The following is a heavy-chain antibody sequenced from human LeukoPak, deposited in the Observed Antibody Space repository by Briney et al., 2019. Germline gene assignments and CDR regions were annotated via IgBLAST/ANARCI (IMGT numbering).Heavy chain of an antibody. CDR2: IYSVGST. V-gene: IGHV3-66*01. J-gene: IGHJ4*02. D-gene: IGHD5-18*01. CDR1: GFTFSSYG. Sequence: PGRSLRLSCAASGFTFSSYGMPWVRQAPGKGLEWVSVIYSVGSTYYADSVKGRFTISRDNSKNTLYLQMNSLRAEDTAVYYCARSYSYGGQPFDYWGQGTLVTVSS. CDR3: ARSYSYGGQPFDY.